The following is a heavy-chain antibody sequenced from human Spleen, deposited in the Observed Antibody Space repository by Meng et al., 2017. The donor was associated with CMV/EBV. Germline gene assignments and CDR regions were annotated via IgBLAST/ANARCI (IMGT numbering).Heavy chain of an antibody. CDR2: ISAYNGNT. Sequence: SGYTFTSYGISWVRQAPGQGLEWMGWISAYNGNTNYAQKLQGRVTMTTDTSTSTAYMELRSLRSDDTAVYYCARDSEWELLGRDFDYWGQGTLVTVSS. J-gene: IGHJ4*02. CDR1: GYTFTSYG. V-gene: IGHV1-18*01. D-gene: IGHD1-26*01. CDR3: ARDSEWELLGRDFDY.